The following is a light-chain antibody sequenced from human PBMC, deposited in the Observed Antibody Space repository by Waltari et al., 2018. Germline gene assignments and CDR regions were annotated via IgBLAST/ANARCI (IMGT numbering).Light chain of an antibody. Sequence: IVLXQSPGTLSLSPGERATLSCRASQSVSRSLAWYQQKPGQAPKLLIYGASTRAIGIPDRFTGSGSGTDFSLTISSLEPEDFAIYFCQHYVRLPATFGQGTKVEIK. V-gene: IGKV3-20*01. CDR1: QSVSRS. CDR2: GAS. CDR3: QHYVRLPAT. J-gene: IGKJ1*01.